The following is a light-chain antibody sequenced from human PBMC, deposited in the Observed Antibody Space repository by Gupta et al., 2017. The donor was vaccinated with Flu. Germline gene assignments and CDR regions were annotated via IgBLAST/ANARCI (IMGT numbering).Light chain of an antibody. CDR1: QGISDW. CDR2: GAS. CDR3: QHTYSFPLT. J-gene: IGKJ4*01. Sequence: IQMTQSPSSVSASLGDRVTINCRASQGISDWLAWYQQKPGKAPTLLIYGASTLQHGVPSRCSGRGSGTESTLIIDNLQDEDVATYFCQHTYSFPLTFAGGTKVEIK. V-gene: IGKV1-12*01.